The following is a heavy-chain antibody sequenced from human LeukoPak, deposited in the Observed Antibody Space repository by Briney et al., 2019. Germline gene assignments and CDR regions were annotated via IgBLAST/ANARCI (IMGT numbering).Heavy chain of an antibody. Sequence: SETLSLTCTVSGGSISSSSYYWGWLRQPPGKGLEWIGSIYYTRSTYYNPSLKSRVTISVDTSKNQFSLKLTSVTAADTAVYYCARGVTMIVVVIHDWYFDLWGRGTLVTVSS. CDR3: ARGVTMIVVVIHDWYFDL. J-gene: IGHJ2*01. CDR2: IYYTRST. CDR1: GGSISSSSYY. D-gene: IGHD3-22*01. V-gene: IGHV4-39*01.